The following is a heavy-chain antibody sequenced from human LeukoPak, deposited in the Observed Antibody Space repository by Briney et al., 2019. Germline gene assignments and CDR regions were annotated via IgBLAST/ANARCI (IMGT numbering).Heavy chain of an antibody. D-gene: IGHD3-22*01. V-gene: IGHV1-18*01. Sequence: ASVSLSCNVSGSTFTSYCISWVRQAPGQGLEWMGWICAYNGNTNYAQKLQGRVTMTTDTSTSTAYMELRSLRSDDTAVYYCARDKGADYDSASDIDYWGQGTLVTVSS. CDR2: ICAYNGNT. J-gene: IGHJ4*02. CDR1: GSTFTSYC. CDR3: ARDKGADYDSASDIDY.